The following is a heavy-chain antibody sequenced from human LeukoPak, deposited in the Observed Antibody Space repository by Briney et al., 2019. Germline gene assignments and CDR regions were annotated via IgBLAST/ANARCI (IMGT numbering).Heavy chain of an antibody. CDR2: ISSSSSYI. CDR1: GFTFSSYS. D-gene: IGHD4-17*01. J-gene: IGHJ4*02. V-gene: IGHV3-21*01. Sequence: PGGSLRLSCAASGFTFSSYSMNWVRQAPGKGLEWVSSISSSSSYIYYADSVKGRFTISRDNSKNTLYLQMNSLRAEDTAVYYCAREATVKFDYWGQGTLVTVSS. CDR3: AREATVKFDY.